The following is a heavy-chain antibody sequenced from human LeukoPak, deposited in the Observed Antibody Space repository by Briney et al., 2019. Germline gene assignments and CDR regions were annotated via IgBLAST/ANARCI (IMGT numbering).Heavy chain of an antibody. Sequence: SETPSLTCTVSGGSISSSSYYWGWIRQPPGKGLEWIGSIYYSGSTYYNPSLKSRVTISVDTSKNQFSLKLSSVTAADTAVYYCARLYDSSGYYLYRGQGTLVTVSS. J-gene: IGHJ4*02. V-gene: IGHV4-39*01. CDR1: GGSISSSSYY. CDR3: ARLYDSSGYYLY. D-gene: IGHD3-22*01. CDR2: IYYSGST.